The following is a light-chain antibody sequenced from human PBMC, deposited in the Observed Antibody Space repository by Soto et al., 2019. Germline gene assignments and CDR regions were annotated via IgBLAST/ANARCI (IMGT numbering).Light chain of an antibody. CDR3: QQYNSFWP. CDR2: KAS. CDR1: QSISSW. V-gene: IGKV1-5*03. Sequence: DIPVARCPANVCGSGGYRFNYTNRASQSISSWLAWYQQKPGKAPKLLIYKASSLESGVPSRFSGRGSGTEFTLTFRRLHPADFATYHCQQYNSFWPFGEGTKVDIK. J-gene: IGKJ1*01.